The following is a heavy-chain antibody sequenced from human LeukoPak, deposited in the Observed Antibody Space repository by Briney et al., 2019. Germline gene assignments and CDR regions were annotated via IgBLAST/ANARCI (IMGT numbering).Heavy chain of an antibody. CDR3: ARAQIYGPSILSDDY. J-gene: IGHJ4*02. CDR1: GGTFSSYA. CDR2: IIPILGIA. D-gene: IGHD3-9*01. V-gene: IGHV1-69*04. Sequence: SVKVSCKASGGTFSSYAISWVRQAPGQGLEWMGRIIPILGIANYAQKFQGRVTITADKSTSTAYMELSSLRSEDTAVYYCARAQIYGPSILSDDYGGQGTLVTVSS.